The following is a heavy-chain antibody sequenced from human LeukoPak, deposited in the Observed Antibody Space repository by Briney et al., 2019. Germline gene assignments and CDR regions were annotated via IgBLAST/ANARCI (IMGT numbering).Heavy chain of an antibody. Sequence: ASVKVSCTASVYTFTAYYIHWVRQAPGQGLEWMGWINPNSGGTNYAHKFQGRVTMTRDTSISTAYMELSRLTSDDTAVYYCARDAIVRDYSNSDYWGQGTLVTVSS. CDR2: INPNSGGT. V-gene: IGHV1-2*02. D-gene: IGHD4-11*01. CDR3: ARDAIVRDYSNSDY. J-gene: IGHJ4*02. CDR1: VYTFTAYY.